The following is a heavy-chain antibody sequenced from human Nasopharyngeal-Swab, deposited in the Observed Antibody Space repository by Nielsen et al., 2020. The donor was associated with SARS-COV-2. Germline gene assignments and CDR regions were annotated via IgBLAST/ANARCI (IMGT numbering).Heavy chain of an antibody. D-gene: IGHD3-22*01. CDR3: ASDPYYDTSDDAFDI. J-gene: IGHJ3*02. Sequence: VRQAPGKGLEWVSSISSSGSYIYYADSVKGRFTISRDNAKNSLYLQMNSLRAEDTAVYYCASDPYYDTSDDAFDIWGQGTMVTVSS. V-gene: IGHV3-21*01. CDR2: ISSSGSYI.